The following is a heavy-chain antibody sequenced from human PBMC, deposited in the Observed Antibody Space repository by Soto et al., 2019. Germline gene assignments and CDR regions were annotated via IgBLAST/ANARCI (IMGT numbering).Heavy chain of an antibody. Sequence: GESLKISCNASGYTFTNNWISWVCQKPGQGLEWMGRIDPSDSRTKYNPSFEGHVTISIDKSINTAFLQWSSLRASDTAVYFCARRRGYSYDFDYWGQGTLVTVSS. CDR1: GYTFTNNW. CDR2: IDPSDSRT. CDR3: ARRRGYSYDFDY. V-gene: IGHV5-10-1*01. J-gene: IGHJ4*02. D-gene: IGHD5-18*01.